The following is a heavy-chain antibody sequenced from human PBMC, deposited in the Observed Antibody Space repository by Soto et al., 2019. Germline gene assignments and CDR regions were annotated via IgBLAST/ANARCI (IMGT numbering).Heavy chain of an antibody. J-gene: IGHJ4*02. CDR1: GDSISSHY. V-gene: IGHV4-59*11. Sequence: QLQLQESGPGLVKPSETLSLTCTVSGDSISSHYWSCLRQPPGQGLEWIGYITHSGSTKYNPSLESRVTMSIDTSRYQFSLRLGLVTAADTAVYYCASIPRGSSFGWFDYWGQGSLVTVSS. D-gene: IGHD5-18*01. CDR3: ASIPRGSSFGWFDY. CDR2: ITHSGST.